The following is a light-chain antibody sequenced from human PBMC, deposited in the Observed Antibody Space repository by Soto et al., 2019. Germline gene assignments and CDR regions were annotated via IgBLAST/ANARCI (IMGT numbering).Light chain of an antibody. CDR2: GNS. Sequence: QSLLTQPPSVSGAPGQRGTISYTGSSSNIGAGYDVHWYQQLPGTAPKLLIYGNSNRPSGVPDRFSGSKSGTSASLAITGLQAEDEADYYCQSYDSSLSVVVFGGGTKLTVL. CDR3: QSYDSSLSVVV. J-gene: IGLJ2*01. CDR1: SSNIGAGYD. V-gene: IGLV1-40*01.